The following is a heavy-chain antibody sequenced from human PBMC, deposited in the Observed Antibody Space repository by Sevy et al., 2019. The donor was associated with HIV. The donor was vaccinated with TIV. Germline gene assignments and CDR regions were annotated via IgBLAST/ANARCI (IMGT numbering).Heavy chain of an antibody. CDR2: ISGSGVTT. CDR3: AKDWTSQYYYDKLDLDH. J-gene: IGHJ4*02. D-gene: IGHD3-16*01. V-gene: IGHV3-23*01. Sequence: GGSLRLSCAASGFTFSNYAMSWVRQAPGKGLEWVSTISGSGVTTYHADSVKGRFTVSRDNSENTLYLQLSSLRAEDTDVYYCAKDWTSQYYYDKLDLDHWGQGTLVTVSS. CDR1: GFTFSNYA.